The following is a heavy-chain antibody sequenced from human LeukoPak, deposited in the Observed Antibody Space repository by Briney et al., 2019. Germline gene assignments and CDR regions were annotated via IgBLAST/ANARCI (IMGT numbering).Heavy chain of an antibody. CDR2: IYYSGST. V-gene: IGHV4-31*03. J-gene: IGHJ4*02. D-gene: IGHD2-15*01. CDR3: ARGVVVVAAIFDY. Sequence: SQTLSLTCTVSGGSISSGGYYWSWIRQHPGKGLEWIGYIYYSGSTYYNPSLKSRVTISVDTSKYQFSLKLSSVTAADTAVYYCARGVVVVAAIFDYWGQGTLVTVSS. CDR1: GGSISSGGYY.